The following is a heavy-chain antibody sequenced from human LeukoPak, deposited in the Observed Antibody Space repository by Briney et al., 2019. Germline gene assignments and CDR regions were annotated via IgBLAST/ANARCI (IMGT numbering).Heavy chain of an antibody. Sequence: GGSLRLSCAASGFTFSSYWMSWVRQAPGKGLEWVANIKQDGSEKYYVDSVKGRFTISRDNAQNSLYLQMSGLRAEDTAMYYCVRDADFYKGDYWGQGTLVTVSS. D-gene: IGHD5-24*01. CDR3: VRDADFYKGDY. J-gene: IGHJ4*02. CDR1: GFTFSSYW. V-gene: IGHV3-7*03. CDR2: IKQDGSEK.